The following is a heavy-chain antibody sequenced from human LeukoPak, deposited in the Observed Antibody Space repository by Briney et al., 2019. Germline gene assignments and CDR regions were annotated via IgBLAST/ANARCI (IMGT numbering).Heavy chain of an antibody. J-gene: IGHJ4*02. Sequence: GGSLRLSCAASGFTFSSYAMSWVRQAPGKGLEWVSAISGSGGSTYYADSVKGRFTISRDNSKNTLYLQMNSLRAEDTAVYYCAKAPIAWELLPYYFDYWGQGTLVTVSS. CDR1: GFTFSSYA. V-gene: IGHV3-23*01. D-gene: IGHD1-26*01. CDR2: ISGSGGST. CDR3: AKAPIAWELLPYYFDY.